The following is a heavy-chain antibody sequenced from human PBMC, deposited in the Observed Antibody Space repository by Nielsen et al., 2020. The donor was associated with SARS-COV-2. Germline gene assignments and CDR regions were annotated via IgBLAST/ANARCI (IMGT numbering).Heavy chain of an antibody. J-gene: IGHJ6*03. CDR3: ARAGIAARRGYYYHYMDV. CDR2: IIPIFGTA. V-gene: IGHV1-69*13. D-gene: IGHD6-6*01. CDR1: GGTFSSYA. Sequence: SVKVSCKASGGTFSSYAISWVRQAPGQGLEWMGGIIPIFGTANYAQKFQGRVTITADESTSTAYMELSSLRSEDTAVYYCARAGIAARRGYYYHYMDVWGKGTTVTVSS.